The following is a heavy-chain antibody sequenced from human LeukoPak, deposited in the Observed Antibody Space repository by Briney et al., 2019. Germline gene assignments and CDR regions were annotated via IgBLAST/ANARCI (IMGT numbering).Heavy chain of an antibody. CDR3: AKDWAPPMVRGVILFDY. J-gene: IGHJ4*02. CDR1: GLTFSNYG. CDR2: ISYDGSNK. Sequence: GGSLRLSCAASGLTFSNYGMHWVRQAPGKGLEWVAVISYDGSNKYYADSVKGRFTISRDNSKNTLYLQMYGLRAEDTAVYYCAKDWAPPMVRGVILFDYWGQGTLVTVSS. D-gene: IGHD3-10*01. V-gene: IGHV3-30*18.